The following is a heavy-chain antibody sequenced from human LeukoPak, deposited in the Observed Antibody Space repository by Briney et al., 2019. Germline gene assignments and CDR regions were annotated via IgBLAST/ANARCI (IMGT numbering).Heavy chain of an antibody. CDR3: ARELAVAGTRYYYYGMDV. CDR2: IYYSGST. J-gene: IGHJ6*02. Sequence: KPSDPLSLTCTASGGSISSYYWSWIRQPPGKGLEWIGYIYYSGSTNYNPSLKSRVTISVDTSKNQFSLKLSSVTAADTAVYYCARELAVAGTRYYYYGMDVWGQGTTVTVSS. D-gene: IGHD6-19*01. V-gene: IGHV4-59*01. CDR1: GGSISSYY.